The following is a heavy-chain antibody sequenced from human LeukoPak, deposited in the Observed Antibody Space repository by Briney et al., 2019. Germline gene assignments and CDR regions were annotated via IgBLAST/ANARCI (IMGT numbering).Heavy chain of an antibody. Sequence: PGGSLRLSCAASGFTFSTNTMNWVRQAPGKGLEWVSSITTTSSYYADSVKGRFTISRDNAKNSLYLQMNSLRADDTAVYYCARDSVEAAVSDYWGQGTLVTVSS. J-gene: IGHJ4*02. V-gene: IGHV3-21*01. CDR2: ITTTSSY. D-gene: IGHD6-13*01. CDR3: ARDSVEAAVSDY. CDR1: GFTFSTNT.